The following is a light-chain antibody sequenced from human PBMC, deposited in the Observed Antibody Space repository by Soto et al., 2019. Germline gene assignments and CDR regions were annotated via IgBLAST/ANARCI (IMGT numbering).Light chain of an antibody. Sequence: EIVMTQSPATLSVSTRERVTLSCTARQSVSGNLAWYQQKPGQPPRLLIFGATTRAPDVHARFSGSGSATEFTLTINNLQSRDSAVYYCQQYTEWPETFAPVTK. CDR1: QSVSGN. J-gene: IGKJ1*01. CDR2: GAT. V-gene: IGKV3-15*01. CDR3: QQYTEWPET.